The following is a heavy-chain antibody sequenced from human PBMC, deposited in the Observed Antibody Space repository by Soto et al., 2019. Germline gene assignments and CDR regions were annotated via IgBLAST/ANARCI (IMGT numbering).Heavy chain of an antibody. CDR2: INWNGGST. Sequence: PGGSLRLSCAASGFSFDDYGMSWVRQAPGKGLEWVSGINWNGGSTGYADSVKGRFTISRDNAKNSLYLQMNSLRAEDTALYYCARGSVMVRGVIIKGGTTFADGYYYGMDVWGQGTTVTVSS. CDR1: GFSFDDYG. D-gene: IGHD3-10*01. V-gene: IGHV3-20*04. CDR3: ARGSVMVRGVIIKGGTTFADGYYYGMDV. J-gene: IGHJ6*02.